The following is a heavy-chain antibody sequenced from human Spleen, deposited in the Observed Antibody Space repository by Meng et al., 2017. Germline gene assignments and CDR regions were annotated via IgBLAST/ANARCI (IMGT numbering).Heavy chain of an antibody. Sequence: QQWAPGRFNPSATRSPTWAVYGGSIIGYYWTWIRQPPGKGLEWIGEINHSGSTTYNPSLKSRVTISVDTSKNQFSLKLDSVTAADTAVYYCARGPRITVAGGWFDPWGQGTLVTVSS. J-gene: IGHJ5*02. CDR1: GGSIIGYY. CDR2: INHSGST. V-gene: IGHV4-34*01. D-gene: IGHD4-11*01. CDR3: ARGPRITVAGGWFDP.